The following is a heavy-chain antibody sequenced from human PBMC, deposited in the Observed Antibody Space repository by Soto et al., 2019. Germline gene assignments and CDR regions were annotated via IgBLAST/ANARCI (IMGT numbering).Heavy chain of an antibody. CDR1: GFTFSAYA. V-gene: IGHV3-23*01. J-gene: IGHJ4*02. Sequence: EVQLLESGGGVVQPGGSLRLSCAASGFTFSAYAMSWVRQAPGKGLEWVSVISGSGGATYYADSVKGRFTISRANSKNTLLLQMNTLRAEDTAVYYCASQEYRTTWSLKYWGQGTLVTVSS. CDR3: ASQEYRTTWSLKY. D-gene: IGHD6-13*01. CDR2: ISGSGGAT.